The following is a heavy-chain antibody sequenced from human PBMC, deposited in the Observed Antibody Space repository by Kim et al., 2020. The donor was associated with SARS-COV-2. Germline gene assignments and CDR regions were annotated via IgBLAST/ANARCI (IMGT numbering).Heavy chain of an antibody. Sequence: QEFQGRVTMTRDTSTSTVYMELYSLRSEDTAVYYCARDSYGSGYYYGMDVWGQGTTVTVSS. V-gene: IGHV1-46*01. D-gene: IGHD3-10*01. CDR3: ARDSYGSGYYYGMDV. J-gene: IGHJ6*02.